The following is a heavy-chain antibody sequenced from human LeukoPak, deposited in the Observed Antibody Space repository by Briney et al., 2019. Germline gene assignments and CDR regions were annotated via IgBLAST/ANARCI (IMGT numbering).Heavy chain of an antibody. CDR1: GGYINSGSYY. V-gene: IGHV4-39*01. Sequence: SETLSLTCIASGGYINSGSYYWGWIRQSPGKGLEWIGNIYHSGNTHYNPSLKSRLTISVDTSRNQFSLRLSSVTAADTAVYYRVYYDAGRWFDPWGQGTLVTVSP. D-gene: IGHD3-22*01. CDR2: IYHSGNT. CDR3: VYYDAGRWFDP. J-gene: IGHJ5*02.